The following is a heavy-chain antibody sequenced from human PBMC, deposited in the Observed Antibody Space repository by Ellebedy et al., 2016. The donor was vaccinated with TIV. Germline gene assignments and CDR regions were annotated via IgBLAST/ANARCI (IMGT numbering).Heavy chain of an antibody. J-gene: IGHJ4*02. Sequence: AASVKVSCKASGYTFTSYGISWVRQAPGQGLEWMGWISAYNGNTNYAQKPQGRVSMTTDTSTTTAYLELRSLRSDDTAVYYCARGRGDDYILGYWGQGTLVTVSS. CDR1: GYTFTSYG. D-gene: IGHD5-24*01. CDR2: ISAYNGNT. V-gene: IGHV1-18*04. CDR3: ARGRGDDYILGY.